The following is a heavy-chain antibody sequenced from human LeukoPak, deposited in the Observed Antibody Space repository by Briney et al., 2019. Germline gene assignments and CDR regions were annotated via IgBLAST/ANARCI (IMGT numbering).Heavy chain of an antibody. CDR1: DYSISSGYY. CDR3: ARVRGYCSSTICYRYYFDY. Sequence: SETLSLTCAVSDYSISSGYYWGWIRQPPGKGLEWIGTIYHSGSTYYNPSLKSRATISVDTSKNQFSLKLTSVTAADTAVYYCARVRGYCSSTICYRYYFDYWGQGTLVTVSS. J-gene: IGHJ4*02. CDR2: IYHSGST. D-gene: IGHD2-2*01. V-gene: IGHV4-38-2*01.